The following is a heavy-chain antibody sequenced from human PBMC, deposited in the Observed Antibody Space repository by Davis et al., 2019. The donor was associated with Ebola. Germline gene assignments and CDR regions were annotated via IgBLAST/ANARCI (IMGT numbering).Heavy chain of an antibody. D-gene: IGHD2-15*01. V-gene: IGHV3-7*01. CDR1: GFTFSSYW. CDR3: AGPAVVVAASGY. J-gene: IGHJ4*02. CDR2: IKQDGSEK. Sequence: GESLKISCAASGFTFSSYWKSWVRQAPGKGLEWVANIKQDGSEKYYVDSVKGRFTISRDNAKNSLYLQMNSLRAEDTAVYYCAGPAVVVAASGYWGQGTLVTVSS.